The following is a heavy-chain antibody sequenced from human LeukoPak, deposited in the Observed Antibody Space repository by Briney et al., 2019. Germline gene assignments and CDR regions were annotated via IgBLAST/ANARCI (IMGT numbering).Heavy chain of an antibody. D-gene: IGHD6-13*01. CDR3: ARDKGAAAGTRYYYYYMDV. J-gene: IGHJ6*03. Sequence: GSLRLSCAASGFTFTTYCMSWVRQPPGKGLEWIGEINHSGSTNYNPSLKSRVTISVDTSKNQFSLKLSSVTAADTAVYYCARDKGAAAGTRYYYYYMDVWGKGTTVTVSS. CDR1: GFTFTTYC. CDR2: INHSGST. V-gene: IGHV4-34*01.